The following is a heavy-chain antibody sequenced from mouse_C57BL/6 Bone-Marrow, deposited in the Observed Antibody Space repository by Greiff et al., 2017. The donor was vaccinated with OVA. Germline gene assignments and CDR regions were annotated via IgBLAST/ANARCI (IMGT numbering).Heavy chain of an antibody. CDR2: ISDGGSYT. J-gene: IGHJ3*01. V-gene: IGHV5-4*01. CDR1: GFTFSSYA. CDR3: ARDGGDGGFAY. D-gene: IGHD3-3*01. Sequence: EVKLMESGGGLVKPGGSLKLSCAASGFTFSSYAMSWVRQTPEKRLEWVATISDGGSYTYYPANVKGRFTISRDNAKNNLYLQMSHLKSEDTAMYYCARDGGDGGFAYWGQGTLVTVSA.